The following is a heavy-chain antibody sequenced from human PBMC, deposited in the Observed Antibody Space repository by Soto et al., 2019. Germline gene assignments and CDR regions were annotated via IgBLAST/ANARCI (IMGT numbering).Heavy chain of an antibody. V-gene: IGHV1-69*04. Sequence: GASVKVSCKASGGTFSSYTISWVRQAPGQGLEWMGRIIPILGIANYAQKFQGRVTITADKSTSTAYMELSSLRSEDTAVYYCARDADGDYYAAEYYFDYWGQGTLVTVSS. J-gene: IGHJ4*02. D-gene: IGHD4-17*01. CDR3: ARDADGDYYAAEYYFDY. CDR1: GGTFSSYT. CDR2: IIPILGIA.